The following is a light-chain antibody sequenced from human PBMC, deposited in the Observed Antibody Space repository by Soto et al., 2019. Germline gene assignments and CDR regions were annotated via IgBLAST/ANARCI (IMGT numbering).Light chain of an antibody. V-gene: IGKV3-20*01. CDR1: ESVSNAY. CDR3: QQYSNSPHT. J-gene: IGKJ4*01. CDR2: GAS. Sequence: EIVSTQSPGTLSLAPGDRATLSCRASESVSNAYLAWYQQKPGQSPRLLIYGASSRATGTPDRFSGSGFGTDFTLTITKLEPEDFAVYYCQQYSNSPHTFGGGAKVEI.